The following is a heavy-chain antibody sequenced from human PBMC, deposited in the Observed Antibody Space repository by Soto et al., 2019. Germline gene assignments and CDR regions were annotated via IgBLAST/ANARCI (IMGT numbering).Heavy chain of an antibody. CDR1: GGTFSSYA. CDR3: ARDRNYYDSSGYYPDAFDI. D-gene: IGHD3-22*01. J-gene: IGHJ3*02. V-gene: IGHV1-69*01. Sequence: QVQLVQSGAEVKKPGSSVKVSCKASGGTFSSYAISWVRQAPGQGLEWMGGIIPIFDTANYAQKFQGRVTITADESTSTAYMELSSLRSEDTAVYYCARDRNYYDSSGYYPDAFDIWGQGTMVTVSS. CDR2: IIPIFDTA.